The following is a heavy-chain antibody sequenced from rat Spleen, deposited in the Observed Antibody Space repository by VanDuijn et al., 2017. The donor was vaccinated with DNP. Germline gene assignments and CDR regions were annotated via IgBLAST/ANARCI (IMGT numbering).Heavy chain of an antibody. J-gene: IGHJ2*01. CDR1: GFTFSSSW. D-gene: IGHD1-2*01. V-gene: IGHV5-58*01. Sequence: EVQLVETGGGLVQPGRSLKLSCVASGFTFSSSWMYWIRQAPTKGLEWVASISPSGGSTYYRDSVKGRFTVSRDNAKSTLYLQMDSLRSEDTATYYCASWNPIASISTSNYWGQGVMVTVSS. CDR3: ASWNPIASISTSNY. CDR2: ISPSGGST.